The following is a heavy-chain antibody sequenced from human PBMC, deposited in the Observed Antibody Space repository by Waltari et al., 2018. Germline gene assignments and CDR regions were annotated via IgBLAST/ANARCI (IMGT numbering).Heavy chain of an antibody. D-gene: IGHD3-16*01. CDR2: VWADGTHK. V-gene: IGHV3-33*01. J-gene: IGHJ4*03. CDR3: ARDLGWGSLDY. Sequence: QVQLVESGGGVVQPGRYLVLSCAAAGVTASSHGIHWVRQAPGRGLEWVADVWADGTHKYYADSVKGRFTISRDESENTVFLQMNSLSAEDTAVYYCARDLGWGSLDYRGQGVLVTVSS. CDR1: GVTASSHG.